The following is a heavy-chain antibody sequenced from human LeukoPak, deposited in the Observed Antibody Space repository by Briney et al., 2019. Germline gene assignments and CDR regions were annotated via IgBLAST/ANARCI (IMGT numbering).Heavy chain of an antibody. D-gene: IGHD2/OR15-2a*01. V-gene: IGHV4-34*01. J-gene: IGHJ5*02. CDR3: VRIPNSANFPNWFDP. Sequence: SETLSLTCAVYGGSFSGYYWSWIRQPPGKGLEWIGEINHSGSTNYNPSLKSRVTISVDTSKNQFSLKLSSVTAADTAVYYCVRIPNSANFPNWFDPWGQGTLVTVSS. CDR1: GGSFSGYY. CDR2: INHSGST.